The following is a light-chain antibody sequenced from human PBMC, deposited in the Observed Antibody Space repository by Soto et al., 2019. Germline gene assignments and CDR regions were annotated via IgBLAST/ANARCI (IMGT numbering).Light chain of an antibody. CDR1: QGISSN. J-gene: IGKJ1*01. CDR2: SAS. Sequence: DIQMTQSPSSVSASVGDRVTITCRASQGISSNLVWYHQKPGKAPNLLIYSASALQSGVPSRFSGSGSGTDFTLTITSLQPEDFATYYCHQANSFPLAFGQGTKVEIK. V-gene: IGKV1-12*01. CDR3: HQANSFPLA.